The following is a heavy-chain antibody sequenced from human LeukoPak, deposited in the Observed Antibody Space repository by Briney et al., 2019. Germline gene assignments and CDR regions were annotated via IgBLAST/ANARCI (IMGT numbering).Heavy chain of an antibody. J-gene: IGHJ4*02. CDR2: IYYSGST. CDR3: ARGTWSSSIDY. V-gene: IGHV4-31*03. Sequence: SETLSLTCTVSGGSIRSGGYYWSWIRQHPGKGLEWIGYIYYSGSTYYNPPLKSRVTISVDTSKHQFSLKLSSVTAADTAVYYCARGTWSSSIDYWGQGTLVTVSS. CDR1: GGSIRSGGYY. D-gene: IGHD6-6*01.